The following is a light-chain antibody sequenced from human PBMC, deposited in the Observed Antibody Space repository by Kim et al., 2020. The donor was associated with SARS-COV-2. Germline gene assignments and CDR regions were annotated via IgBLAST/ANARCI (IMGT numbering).Light chain of an antibody. V-gene: IGKV1-33*01. J-gene: IGKJ5*01. CDR1: QDISNY. CDR2: DAS. CDR3: QQYDL. Sequence: DIQMTQSPSSLSASVGDRVTITCQASQDISNYLNWYQQKPGKAPKLRIYDASNLETGVPSRFSGSGSGTDFTFTISSLQPEDIATYYCQQYDLFGQGTRLEIK.